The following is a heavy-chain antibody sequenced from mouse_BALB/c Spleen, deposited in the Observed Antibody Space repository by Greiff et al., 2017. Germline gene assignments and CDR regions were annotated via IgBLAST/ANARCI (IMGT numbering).Heavy chain of an antibody. J-gene: IGHJ4*01. CDR3: ARGGSYAMDY. V-gene: IGHV5-17*02. CDR2: ISSGSSTI. CDR1: GFTFSSFG. Sequence: EVQGVESGGGLVQPGGSRKLSCAASGFTFSSFGMHWVRQAPEKGLEWVAYISSGSSTIYYADTVKGRFTISRDNPKNTLFLQMTSLRSEDTAMYYCARGGSYAMDYWGQGTSVTVSS.